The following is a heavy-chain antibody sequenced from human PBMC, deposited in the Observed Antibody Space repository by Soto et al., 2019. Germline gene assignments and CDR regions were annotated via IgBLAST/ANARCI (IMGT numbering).Heavy chain of an antibody. D-gene: IGHD6-19*01. CDR3: AKASSQWLVNWFDP. CDR1: GFTFSSYA. CDR2: ISASGGST. Sequence: PGGSLRLSCAASGFTFSSYAMSWFRQAPGKGLEWVSAISASGGSTYYADSVEGRFTISRDNSKNTLYLQMNSLRAGDTAAYYCAKASSQWLVNWFDPWGQGTLVTVSS. V-gene: IGHV3-23*01. J-gene: IGHJ5*02.